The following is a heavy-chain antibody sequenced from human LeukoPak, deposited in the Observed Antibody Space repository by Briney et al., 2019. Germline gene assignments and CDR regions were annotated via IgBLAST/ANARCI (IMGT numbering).Heavy chain of an antibody. CDR1: GFTFSSYA. J-gene: IGHJ4*02. Sequence: PGGSLRLSCAASGFTFSSYAMHWVRQAPGKGLEWVAVISYDGSDKYYADSVKGRFTISRDNSKNTLYLQMNSLRAEDTAVYYCARVTVTTGGFDYWGQGTLVTVSS. CDR2: ISYDGSDK. D-gene: IGHD4-17*01. CDR3: ARVTVTTGGFDY. V-gene: IGHV3-30-3*01.